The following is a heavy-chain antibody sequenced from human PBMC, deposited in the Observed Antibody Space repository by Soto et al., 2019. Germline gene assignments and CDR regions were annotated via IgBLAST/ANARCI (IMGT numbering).Heavy chain of an antibody. D-gene: IGHD5-18*01. CDR3: ARVGIRGYSYGHYGMDV. J-gene: IGHJ6*02. CDR1: GFSLSTSGMC. V-gene: IGHV2-70*01. CDR2: IDWDDDK. Sequence: GSGPYAGEPTQTLTLTCTFSGFSLSTSGMCVSWIRQPPGKALEWLALIDWDDDKYYSTSLKTRLTISKDTSKNQVVLTMTNMDPVDTATYYCARVGIRGYSYGHYGMDVWGQGTTVTVSS.